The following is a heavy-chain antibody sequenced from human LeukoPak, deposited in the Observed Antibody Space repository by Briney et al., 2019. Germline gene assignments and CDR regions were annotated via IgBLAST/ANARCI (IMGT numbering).Heavy chain of an antibody. Sequence: SVKVSCKASGGTFSSYAISWVRQAPGQGLEWMGRIIPIFGTANYAQKFQGRVTITTDESTSTAYMELSSLRSEDTAVYYCARENMITFGGVIVPDYWGQGTLVTVSS. CDR3: ARENMITFGGVIVPDY. V-gene: IGHV1-69*05. J-gene: IGHJ4*02. CDR2: IIPIFGTA. CDR1: GGTFSSYA. D-gene: IGHD3-16*02.